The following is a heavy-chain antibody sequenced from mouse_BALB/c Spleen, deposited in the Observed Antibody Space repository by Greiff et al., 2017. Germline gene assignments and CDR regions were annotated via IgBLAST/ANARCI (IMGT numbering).Heavy chain of an antibody. Sequence: VQLQQSGAELAKPGASVKMSCKASGYTFTSYWMHWVKQRPGQGLEWIGYINPSTGYTEYNQKFKDKATLTADKSSSTAYMQLSSLTSEDSAVYYCARENYYGSSCDYWGQGTTLTGSS. CDR3: ARENYYGSSCDY. CDR2: INPSTGYT. V-gene: IGHV1-7*01. J-gene: IGHJ2*01. CDR1: GYTFTSYW. D-gene: IGHD1-1*01.